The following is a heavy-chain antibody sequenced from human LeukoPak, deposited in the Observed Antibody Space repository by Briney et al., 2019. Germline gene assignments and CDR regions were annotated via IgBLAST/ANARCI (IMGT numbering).Heavy chain of an antibody. Sequence: GRSLRLSCTASGFTFDNYAMSWVRQAPGQGLEWVSAVSGTAKNTYYADSVKGRFTTSRDNSNNTVYLQMKSLRAEDTAVYYCAKSHRGGLRFMVGFFYMDVWGSGTTVAVSS. CDR2: VSGTAKNT. J-gene: IGHJ6*03. V-gene: IGHV3-23*01. CDR3: AKSHRGGLRFMVGFFYMDV. D-gene: IGHD3-3*01. CDR1: GFTFDNYA.